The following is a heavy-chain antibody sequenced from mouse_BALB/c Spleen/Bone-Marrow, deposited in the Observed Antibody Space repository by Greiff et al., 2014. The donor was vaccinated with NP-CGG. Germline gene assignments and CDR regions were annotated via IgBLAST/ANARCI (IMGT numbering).Heavy chain of an antibody. CDR3: ARPTSY. V-gene: IGHV14-3*02. CDR2: IDPANGNT. J-gene: IGHJ3*01. Sequence: EVKLQESGAELVKPGASVKLSCTASGFNIKDTYMHWVKQRPEQGLEWIGRIDPANGNTKYDPKFQGKATITADTSSNTAYLQLSSLTSEDTAVYYCARPTSYWGQGTLVTVSA. D-gene: IGHD2-10*01. CDR1: GFNIKDTY.